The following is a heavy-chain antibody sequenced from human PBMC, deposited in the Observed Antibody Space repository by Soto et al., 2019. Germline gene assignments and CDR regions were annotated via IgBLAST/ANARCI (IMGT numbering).Heavy chain of an antibody. CDR3: ARLEGLATISYYFDF. CDR2: INHSGST. V-gene: IGHV4-34*01. Sequence: SETLSLTCAVYGGSFSGYYGSWIRQPPGKGLEWIGEINHSGSTNYNPSLKSRVTISVDTSKNQFSLKLSSVTAADTAVYFCARLEGLATISYYFDFWGPGALVTVSS. CDR1: GGSFSGYY. J-gene: IGHJ4*02. D-gene: IGHD3-9*01.